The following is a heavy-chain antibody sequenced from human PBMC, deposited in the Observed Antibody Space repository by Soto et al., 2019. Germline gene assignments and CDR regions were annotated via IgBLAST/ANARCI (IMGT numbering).Heavy chain of an antibody. CDR2: IIPILGIA. J-gene: IGHJ3*02. V-gene: IGHV1-69*02. CDR3: ARGRGYYDSSGYNTDAFDI. CDR1: GGTFSSYT. Sequence: ASVKVSCKASGGTFSSYTISWVRQAPGQGLEWMGRIIPILGIANYAQKFQGRVTITADKSTSTAHMELSSLRSEDTAVYYCARGRGYYDSSGYNTDAFDIWGQGTMVTVSS. D-gene: IGHD3-22*01.